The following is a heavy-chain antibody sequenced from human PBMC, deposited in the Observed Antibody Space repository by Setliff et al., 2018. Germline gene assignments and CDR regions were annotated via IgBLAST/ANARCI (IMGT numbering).Heavy chain of an antibody. D-gene: IGHD3-9*01. CDR1: GFTFSTYW. V-gene: IGHV3-7*01. CDR2: INQYGSEK. J-gene: IGHJ4*02. CDR3: ARPGRSNYWDSFDYPDY. Sequence: GGSLRLSCAASGFTFSTYWMSWVRQAPGKGLEWVANINQYGSEKYYVDSVKGRFTISRDNAKKSLDPQMNSLRVDDTAVYYCARPGRSNYWDSFDYPDYWGQGTLVTVSS.